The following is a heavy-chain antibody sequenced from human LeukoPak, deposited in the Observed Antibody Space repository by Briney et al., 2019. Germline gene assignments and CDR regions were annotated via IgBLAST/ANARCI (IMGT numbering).Heavy chain of an antibody. V-gene: IGHV1-18*01. CDR3: ASSTLGWELPDYYYMDV. Sequence: ASVKVSCKASGYTFTSYGISWVRQAPGQGLEWMGWISAYNGNTNYAQKLQGRVTMTTDTSTSTAYMELSSLRSEDTAVYYCASSTLGWELPDYYYMDVWGKGTTVTVSS. CDR1: GYTFTSYG. CDR2: ISAYNGNT. J-gene: IGHJ6*03. D-gene: IGHD1-26*01.